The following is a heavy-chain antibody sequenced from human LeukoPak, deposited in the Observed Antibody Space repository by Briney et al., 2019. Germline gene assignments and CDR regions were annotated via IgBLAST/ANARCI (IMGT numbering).Heavy chain of an antibody. CDR2: ITSSGNTM. J-gene: IGHJ5*02. CDR1: EFTFTSYE. Sequence: GGSLRLSCAASEFTFTSYELNWVRQAPGKGLEWVSFITSSGNTMYYADSVKGRFTISRDNAKNSLYLQMNSLRADDTAVYYCARLRSKYWFDPWGQETLVAVSS. V-gene: IGHV3-48*03. D-gene: IGHD4-11*01. CDR3: ARLRSKYWFDP.